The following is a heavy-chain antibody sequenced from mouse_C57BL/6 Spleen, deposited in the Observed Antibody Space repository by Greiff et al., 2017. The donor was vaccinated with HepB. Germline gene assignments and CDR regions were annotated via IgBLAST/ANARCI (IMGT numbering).Heavy chain of an antibody. V-gene: IGHV1-69*01. D-gene: IGHD2-3*01. Sequence: VQLQQSGAELVMPGASVKLSCKASGYTFTSYWMHWVKQRPGQGLEWIGEIDPADSYTNYNQKFKGKSTLTVDKSSSTAYMQLSSLTSEDSAVYYCARGGYYPWGQGTTLPVSS. CDR1: GYTFTSYW. CDR3: ARGGYYP. J-gene: IGHJ2*01. CDR2: IDPADSYT.